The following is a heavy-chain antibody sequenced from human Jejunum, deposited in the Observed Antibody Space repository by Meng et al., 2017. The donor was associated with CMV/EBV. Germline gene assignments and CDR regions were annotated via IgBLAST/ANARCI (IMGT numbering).Heavy chain of an antibody. Sequence: VHVLGLGGGLVPLGGSLRSSCGASGVMVTSYAMTWVRQAPGKGLEWVSLIGATGTFTSSADSVRGRFVISRDNSRNILYLQMNSLRVEDTAVYYCVKCLGAPGTEWFDPWGQGTLVTVSS. D-gene: IGHD5/OR15-5a*01. CDR2: IGATGTFT. CDR3: VKCLGAPGTEWFDP. J-gene: IGHJ5*02. V-gene: IGHV3-23*01. CDR1: GVMVTSYA.